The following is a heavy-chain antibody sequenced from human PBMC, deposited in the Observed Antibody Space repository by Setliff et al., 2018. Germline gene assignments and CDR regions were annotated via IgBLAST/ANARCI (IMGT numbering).Heavy chain of an antibody. J-gene: IGHJ5*02. D-gene: IGHD2-2*01. Sequence: GASVKVSCKASGYTFTGYYMHWVRQAPGQGLEWMGRINPNSGGTNYAQKFQGRVTMTRDTSISTAYMELSRLRSDDTAVYYCARYRVVPAALNWFDPWGQGTLVTVSS. V-gene: IGHV1-2*06. CDR3: ARYRVVPAALNWFDP. CDR1: GYTFTGYY. CDR2: INPNSGGT.